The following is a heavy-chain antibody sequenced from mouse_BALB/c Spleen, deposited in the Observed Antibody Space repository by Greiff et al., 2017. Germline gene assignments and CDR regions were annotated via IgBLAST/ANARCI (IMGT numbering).Heavy chain of an antibody. CDR3: ARGYDGYPYYFDY. CDR1: GFSLTGYG. Sequence: VQRVESGPGLVAPSQSLSITCTVSGFSLTGYGVNWVRQPPGKGLEWLGMIWGDGSTDYNSALKSRLSISKDNSKSQVFLKMNSLQTDDTARYYCARGYDGYPYYFDYWGQGTTLTVSS. J-gene: IGHJ2*01. CDR2: IWGDGST. D-gene: IGHD2-3*01. V-gene: IGHV2-6-7*01.